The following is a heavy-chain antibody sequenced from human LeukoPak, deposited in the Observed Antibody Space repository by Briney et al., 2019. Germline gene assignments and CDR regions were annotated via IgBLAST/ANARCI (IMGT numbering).Heavy chain of an antibody. CDR2: IIPIFGTA. J-gene: IGHJ6*02. D-gene: IGHD6-6*01. CDR1: DYTFTSYG. CDR3: ARGARSVTDV. V-gene: IGHV1-69*13. Sequence: SVKVSCKAPDYTFTSYGFSWVRQAPGQGLEWMGGIIPIFGTANYAQKFQGRVTITADESTSTAYMELSSLRSEDTAVYYCARGARSVTDVWGQGTTVTVSS.